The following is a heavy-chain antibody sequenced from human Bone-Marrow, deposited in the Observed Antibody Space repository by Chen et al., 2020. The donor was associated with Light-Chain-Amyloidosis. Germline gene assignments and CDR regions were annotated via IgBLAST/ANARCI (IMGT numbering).Heavy chain of an antibody. CDR1: GYTFPNLW. V-gene: IGHV5-51*01. CDR3: ARRRDGYNFDY. J-gene: IGHJ4*02. Sequence: EVELEQSGPEVKRTGASLTISCKGSGYTFPNLWIGWVRQMPGKGLEWLGVIYPDDSDARYSPSCEGQVTISADKSITTAYLQWRSLKASDTAMYYCARRRDGYNFDYWGQGTLVTVSS. D-gene: IGHD5-12*01. CDR2: IYPDDSDA.